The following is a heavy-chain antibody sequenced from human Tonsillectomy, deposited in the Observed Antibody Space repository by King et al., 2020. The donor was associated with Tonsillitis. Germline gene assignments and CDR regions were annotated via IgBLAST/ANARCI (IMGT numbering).Heavy chain of an antibody. CDR3: ARDHIVPTTGAYYYYGMDV. J-gene: IGHJ6*02. D-gene: IGHD5-12*01. Sequence: QLVQSGAEVKKPGASVNVSCKASGYTFTMYDMHWVRQAPGQGLEWMGIINPSGGSTSYAQKFQGRVTMTRDTSTSTVYMELTSLRSEDTALYYCARDHIVPTTGAYYYYGMDVWGQGTTVTVSS. CDR1: GYTFTMYD. V-gene: IGHV1-46*01. CDR2: INPSGGST.